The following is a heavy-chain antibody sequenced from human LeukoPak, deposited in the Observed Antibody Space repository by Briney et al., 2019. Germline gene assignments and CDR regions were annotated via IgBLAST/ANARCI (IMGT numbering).Heavy chain of an antibody. CDR1: GGLMSSSTDY. CDR3: VGPISPFDL. CDR2: IYYSGST. Sequence: SETLTLPCTVSGGLMSSSTDYWGWIRQPPGKGLEWIGTIYYSGSTYYSGTTYYNPSLKSRVTVSVDTSKNQFSLKLSSVTAADTAVYYCVGPISPFDLCGQGNPGPVFS. J-gene: IGHJ4*02. V-gene: IGHV4-39*01.